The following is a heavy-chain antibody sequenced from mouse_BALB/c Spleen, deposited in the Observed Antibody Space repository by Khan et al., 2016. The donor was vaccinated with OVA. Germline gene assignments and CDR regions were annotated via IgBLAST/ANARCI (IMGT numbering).Heavy chain of an antibody. CDR1: GFSLTNYG. CDR2: MWSDGST. CDR3: ARQPYYHYNVMDY. D-gene: IGHD2-10*01. Sequence: QVQLKESGPGLVAPSQSLSITCTISGFSLTNYGVHWVRQPPGKGLEWLVLMWSDGSTTYNSALKSRLTISKDNSKSQVFLKMNSLQTDDTAMYVGARQPYYHYNVMDYWGQGTSVTVSS. V-gene: IGHV2-6-1*01. J-gene: IGHJ4*01.